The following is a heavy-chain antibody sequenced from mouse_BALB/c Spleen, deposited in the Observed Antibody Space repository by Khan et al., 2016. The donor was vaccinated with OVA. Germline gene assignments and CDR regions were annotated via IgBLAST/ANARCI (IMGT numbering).Heavy chain of an antibody. CDR1: GYSITSNYA. Sequence: EVQLQESGPGLVKPSQSLSLTCTVTGYSITSNYAWNWIRQFPGNKLEWVGYISYSGSTNYNPSLKSRISITRDTSKNQFFLQLNAVTTEDTARYYCARGNEYGYAMDYWGQGASSTVSS. J-gene: IGHJ4*01. V-gene: IGHV3-2*02. CDR3: ARGNEYGYAMDY. D-gene: IGHD1-1*01. CDR2: ISYSGST.